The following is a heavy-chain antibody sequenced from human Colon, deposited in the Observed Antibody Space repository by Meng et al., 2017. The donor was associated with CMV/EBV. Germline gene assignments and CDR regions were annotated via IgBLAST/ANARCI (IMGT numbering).Heavy chain of an antibody. Sequence: VESGGGVGKPGGSLGLSCGASGFSFSASGIHWLRQAPGKGLEWVSFIDTTNHYYADSVKGRFTISRDDSKRMVYLQMNNLKTEDTAMYFCSNGLLGVQGHWGQGTLVTVSS. CDR3: SNGLLGVQGH. CDR2: IDTTNH. V-gene: IGHV3-30*02. CDR1: GFSFSASG. D-gene: IGHD3-3*01. J-gene: IGHJ4*02.